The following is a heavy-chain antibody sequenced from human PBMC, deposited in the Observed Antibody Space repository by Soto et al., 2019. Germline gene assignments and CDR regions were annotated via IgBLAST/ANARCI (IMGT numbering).Heavy chain of an antibody. CDR2: INPYSGGA. V-gene: IGHV1-2*02. Sequence: QVQLLQSGAEVKKPGASVKVSCKASGYTFTGYFMHWVRQAPGQGLEWMGWINPYSGGADYAQSFQGRVTMTRDTSISPVYMELSRLRFDDPAVYYCARVIRGAYYNAPLATWGQGTGVTVSS. CDR3: ARVIRGAYYNAPLAT. J-gene: IGHJ5*02. D-gene: IGHD3-10*01. CDR1: GYTFTGYF.